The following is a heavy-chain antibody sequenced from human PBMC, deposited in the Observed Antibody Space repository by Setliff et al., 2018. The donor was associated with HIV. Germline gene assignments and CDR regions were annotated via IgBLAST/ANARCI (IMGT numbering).Heavy chain of an antibody. CDR1: GYNFSPYR. V-gene: IGHV1-46*04. Sequence: VKVSCKTSGYNFSPYRIHWVRQAPGQGLEWIGIIDPGSGAATYAQKLQGRITMTRDTSTTTVYMHLNSFTSDDSAVYFCARVRPAPGAALDYWGQGTLVTVS. J-gene: IGHJ4*02. CDR3: ARVRPAPGAALDY. CDR2: IDPGSGAA. D-gene: IGHD6-13*01.